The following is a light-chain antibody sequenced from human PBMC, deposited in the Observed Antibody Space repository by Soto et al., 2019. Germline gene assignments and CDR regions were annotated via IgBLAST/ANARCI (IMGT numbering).Light chain of an antibody. CDR1: HSIGTY. CDR3: QQSYITPVT. CDR2: AVS. J-gene: IGKJ4*01. Sequence: DIQMTQSPSSLSASVGDRVTITCRASHSIGTYVDWYQHKPGKAPKVLIYAVSSLQIGVPSRFSGRASGTDFTLTISSLQPEDSATYFCQQSYITPVTFGGGTKLEIK. V-gene: IGKV1-39*01.